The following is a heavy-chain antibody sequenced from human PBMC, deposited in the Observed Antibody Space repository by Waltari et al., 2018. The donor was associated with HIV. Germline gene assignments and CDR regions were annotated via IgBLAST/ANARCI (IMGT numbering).Heavy chain of an antibody. V-gene: IGHV1-8*02. CDR3: TKGRRGALFGDD. CDR2: MNPDNGDA. D-gene: IGHD3-3*01. Sequence: QVQLVQSGPEIKKPRASVRVSCKASGYSFIDFDINWVRRAPGRGLEWVGWMNPDNGDAGYGHRFRGRFSLTRDTSTDTAYMDVDNLKSEDTAIYYCTKGRRGALFGDDWGQGTLVTVSS. CDR1: GYSFIDFD. J-gene: IGHJ4*02.